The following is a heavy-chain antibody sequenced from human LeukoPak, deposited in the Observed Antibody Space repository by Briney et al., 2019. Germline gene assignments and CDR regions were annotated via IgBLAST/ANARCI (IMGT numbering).Heavy chain of an antibody. J-gene: IGHJ4*02. V-gene: IGHV1-3*01. Sequence: NFQGRVTITRDTSASTAYMELSSLRSEDTAVYYCATINSTSGWYYFDYWGQRTLVTVSS. D-gene: IGHD6-19*01. CDR3: ATINSTSGWYYFDY.